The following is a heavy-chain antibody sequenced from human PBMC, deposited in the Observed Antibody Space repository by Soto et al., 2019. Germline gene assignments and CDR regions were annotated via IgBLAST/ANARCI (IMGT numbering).Heavy chain of an antibody. CDR2: IIPILGIA. Sequence: QVQLVQSGAEVKKPGSSVKVSCKASGGTFSSYTISWVRQAPGQGLEWMGRIIPILGIANYAQKFQGRVTITANKYTSTADMELRRLRYEDTTVYYCAIGLDHASHYYYYMAVWGKGTTVTVSS. D-gene: IGHD2-2*01. CDR1: GGTFSSYT. J-gene: IGHJ6*03. V-gene: IGHV1-69*02. CDR3: AIGLDHASHYYYYMAV.